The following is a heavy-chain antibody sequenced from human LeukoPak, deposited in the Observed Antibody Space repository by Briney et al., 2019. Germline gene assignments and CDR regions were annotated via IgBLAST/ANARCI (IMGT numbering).Heavy chain of an antibody. CDR3: VKSLSSNWYVLDY. Sequence: ASVKVSCKASGYTFTSYYMHWVRQAPGKGLDYVSAVSSDGGSTDYADSVKGRFTISRDNSKNTLYLQMSSLRAEDTAVYYCVKSLSSNWYVLDYWGQGTLVTVSS. V-gene: IGHV3-64D*06. CDR2: VSSDGGST. J-gene: IGHJ4*02. CDR1: GYTFTSYY. D-gene: IGHD6-13*01.